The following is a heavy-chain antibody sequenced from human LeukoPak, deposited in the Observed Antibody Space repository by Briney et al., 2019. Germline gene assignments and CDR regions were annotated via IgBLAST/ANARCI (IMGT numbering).Heavy chain of an antibody. V-gene: IGHV4-38-2*02. Sequence: SETLSLTCTVSGYSISSGYYWGWIRQPPGKGLEWIGSIYHNGSTYYNPSLKSRVTISVDTSKNQFSLKLSSVTAADTAVYYCARPARLGELSPHGAFDIWGQGTMVTVSS. CDR1: GYSISSGYY. CDR3: ARPARLGELSPHGAFDI. J-gene: IGHJ3*02. D-gene: IGHD3-16*02. CDR2: IYHNGST.